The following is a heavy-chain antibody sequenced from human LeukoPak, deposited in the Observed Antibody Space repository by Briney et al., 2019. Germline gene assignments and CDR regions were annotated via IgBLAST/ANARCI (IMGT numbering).Heavy chain of an antibody. CDR1: GYTLTELS. J-gene: IGHJ4*02. D-gene: IGHD2-15*01. Sequence: VASVKVSCKVSGYTLTELSMHWVRQAPGKGLEWMGGFDPEDGETIYAQKFQGRVTMTEDTSTDTAYMELSSLRSEDTAVYYCATDCTRPSGGSCRDYWGQGTLVTVSS. CDR2: FDPEDGET. V-gene: IGHV1-24*01. CDR3: ATDCTRPSGGSCRDY.